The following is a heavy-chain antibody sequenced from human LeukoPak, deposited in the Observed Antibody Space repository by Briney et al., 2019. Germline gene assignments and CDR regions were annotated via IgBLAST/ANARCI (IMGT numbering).Heavy chain of an antibody. V-gene: IGHV3-7*01. D-gene: IGHD3-16*01. J-gene: IGHJ6*02. CDR1: GFTFSSYW. Sequence: GGSLRLSCVGSGFTFSSYWMSWVRQAPGKGLEWVANIKQDGSEEYYLDSLKGRFTISRDNDKNSLYLQMNSLIAEDTAVYYCNLIAPYYYNARDVWGQGTTVTVSS. CDR3: NLIAPYYYNARDV. CDR2: IKQDGSEE.